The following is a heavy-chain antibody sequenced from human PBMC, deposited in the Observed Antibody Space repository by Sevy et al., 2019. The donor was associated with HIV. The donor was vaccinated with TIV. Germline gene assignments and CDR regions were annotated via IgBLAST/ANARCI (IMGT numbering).Heavy chain of an antibody. CDR1: GGTFSSYG. V-gene: IGHV1-69*13. D-gene: IGHD6-19*01. CDR2: IIPILGTV. J-gene: IGHJ4*02. Sequence: ASVKVSCKASGGTFSSYGISWVRQAPGQGLEWMGGIIPILGTVNYAQKFHGRVTITADESTKTAYMGLSSLRSEETAVYYCARRGGNGWYYFDYWGQETLVTVSS. CDR3: ARRGGNGWYYFDY.